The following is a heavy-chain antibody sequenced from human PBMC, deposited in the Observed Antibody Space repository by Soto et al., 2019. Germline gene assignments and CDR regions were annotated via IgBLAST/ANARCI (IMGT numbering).Heavy chain of an antibody. CDR1: CGSFSGYY. CDR2: INHSGST. V-gene: IGHV4-34*01. Sequence: SETLSLTCAVYCGSFSGYYWSWIRQPPGKGLEWIGEINHSGSTNYNPSLKSRVTISVDTSKNQFSLKLSSVTAADTAVYYCARGPRITIFGVVIRDWFDPWGQGTLVTVSS. D-gene: IGHD3-3*01. J-gene: IGHJ5*02. CDR3: ARGPRITIFGVVIRDWFDP.